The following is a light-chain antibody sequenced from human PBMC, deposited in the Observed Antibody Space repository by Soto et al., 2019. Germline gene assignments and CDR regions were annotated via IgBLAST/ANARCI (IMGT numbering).Light chain of an antibody. V-gene: IGKV1D-13*01. CDR2: GAS. J-gene: IGKJ4*01. CDR1: QGISNY. Sequence: AIQLTQSPASLSASVGDRVTITCRASQGISNYLAWYQQKPGKAPNLLIYGASSLERGVPSRFSGSGPGTDFKLTISSLQPEDSATYYGQQLNNYPLNFGGGTKVEIK. CDR3: QQLNNYPLN.